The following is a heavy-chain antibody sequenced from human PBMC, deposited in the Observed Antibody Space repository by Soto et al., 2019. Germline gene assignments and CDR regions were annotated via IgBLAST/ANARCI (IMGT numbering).Heavy chain of an antibody. J-gene: IGHJ6*02. D-gene: IGHD3-3*01. CDR2: ISYGDIKK. CDR1: GYSCRSYG. Sequence: PGGSLRLSCEASGYSCRSYGMHWVRQLPGKGLEWLAAISYGDIKKFYEGSVKGRFTISRDDSKSTLFLRMNSLRPEDTGVYYCARDGGDIPVLQAIYGLDPCCQGPTVTLSS. V-gene: IGHV3-30*03. CDR3: ARDGGDIPVLQAIYGLDP.